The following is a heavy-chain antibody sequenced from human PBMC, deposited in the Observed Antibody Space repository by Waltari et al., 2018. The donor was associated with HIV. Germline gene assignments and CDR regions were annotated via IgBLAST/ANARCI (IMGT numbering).Heavy chain of an antibody. CDR3: ARDQASYYDSSAYAH. D-gene: IGHD3-10*01. J-gene: IGHJ4*02. CDR2: IGVSGGRI. V-gene: IGHV3-23*01. CDR1: GLNFRDYA. Sequence: EVQVLESGGGLVQPGGPRTLSCTTSGLNFRDYAMGGVRQAPGKGLEWVSAIGVSGGRISYGDVAKVRFIISRDNPKNTLYLRMRGLRAEDTARYYCARDQASYYDSSAYAHWGQGTLVTVSS.